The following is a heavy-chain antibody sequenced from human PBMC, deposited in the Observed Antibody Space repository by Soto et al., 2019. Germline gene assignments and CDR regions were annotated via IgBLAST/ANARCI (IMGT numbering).Heavy chain of an antibody. D-gene: IGHD2-2*01. CDR2: TSCSGGST. CDR1: GFTFSSYD. Sequence: GGSLRLSCASSGFTFSSYDMSWVRQAPEKGLEWVSSTSCSGGSTYYADSVKGRFTISRDNSKNTLYLQMNSLRVEDTAVYYCAKLTSSWGQGTLVTVSS. V-gene: IGHV3-23*01. J-gene: IGHJ5*02. CDR3: AKLTSS.